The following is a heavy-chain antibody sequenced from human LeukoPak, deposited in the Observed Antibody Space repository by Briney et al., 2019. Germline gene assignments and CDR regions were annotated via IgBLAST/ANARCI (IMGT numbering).Heavy chain of an antibody. CDR2: ISSSSSYI. CDR3: AKDRAGAN. V-gene: IGHV3-21*04. Sequence: GGSLRLSCAASGFTFSSYSMNWVRQAPGKGLEWVSSISSSSSYIYYPDSVKGRFTISRDNAKNSLYLQMNSLRADDTAIYYCAKDRAGANWGQGTLVLVSS. CDR1: GFTFSSYS. J-gene: IGHJ4*02.